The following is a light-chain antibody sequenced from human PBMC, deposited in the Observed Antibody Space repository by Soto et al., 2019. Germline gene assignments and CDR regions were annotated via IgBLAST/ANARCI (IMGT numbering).Light chain of an antibody. J-gene: IGLJ1*01. CDR1: SSDVGAYNY. CDR3: NSYTTNSNRV. CDR2: EVT. V-gene: IGLV2-14*01. Sequence: SALTQPASVSGSPGQSITISCTGTSSDVGAYNYVSWYQHHPGKAPKLMIYEVTNRPSGVSNRFSGSKSGNTASLTISGLQAEDEADYYCNSYTTNSNRVFGTGTKSPS.